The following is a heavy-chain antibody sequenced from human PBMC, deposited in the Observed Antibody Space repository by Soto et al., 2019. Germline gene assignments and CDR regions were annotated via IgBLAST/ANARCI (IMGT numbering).Heavy chain of an antibody. D-gene: IGHD2-2*01. Sequence: QVQLVESGGGVVQPGRPLRLSCAASGFTFSNYGMHWVRQAPGKGLEWVAIISYDGDNEYYADSVRGRFTISRDNSKNTLYLQTGSLRHEDTAVYYCAKDGGPVYCNSPGCSAIPFDYWGQGALVSVSS. J-gene: IGHJ4*02. CDR2: ISYDGDNE. CDR1: GFTFSNYG. V-gene: IGHV3-30*18. CDR3: AKDGGPVYCNSPGCSAIPFDY.